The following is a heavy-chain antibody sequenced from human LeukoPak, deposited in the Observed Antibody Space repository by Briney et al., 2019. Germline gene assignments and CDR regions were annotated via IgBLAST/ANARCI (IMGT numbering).Heavy chain of an antibody. D-gene: IGHD3-22*01. CDR2: ISSSSSYI. CDR3: ARDRAVVVSPDYGMDV. Sequence: GGSLRLSCAASGFTFSSYSMNWVRQAPGKGLEWVSSISSSSSYIYYADSVKGRFTISRDNAKNSLYLQMNSLRAEDTAVYYCARDRAVVVSPDYGMDVWGQGTTVTVSS. J-gene: IGHJ6*02. V-gene: IGHV3-21*01. CDR1: GFTFSSYS.